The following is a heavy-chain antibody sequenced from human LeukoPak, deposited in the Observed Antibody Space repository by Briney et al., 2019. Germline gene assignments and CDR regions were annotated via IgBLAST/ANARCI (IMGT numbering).Heavy chain of an antibody. Sequence: SETLSLTCTVSGGSISSYYWSWIRQPPGKGLEWIGYIYYSGSTNYNPSLKSRVTISVDRSKNQFSLKLSSVTAADTAVYYCARDREPLPYSNNWYFDLWGRGTLVTVSS. D-gene: IGHD6-13*01. J-gene: IGHJ2*01. V-gene: IGHV4-59*12. CDR2: IYYSGST. CDR1: GGSISSYY. CDR3: ARDREPLPYSNNWYFDL.